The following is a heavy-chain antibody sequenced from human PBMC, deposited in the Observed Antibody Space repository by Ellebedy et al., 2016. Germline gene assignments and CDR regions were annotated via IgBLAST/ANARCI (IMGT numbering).Heavy chain of an antibody. D-gene: IGHD3-10*01. Sequence: GESLKISCAASGFTFSSYGMHWVRQAPGKGLEWVEVIWYDGSNKYYADSVKGRFTISRDNSKNTLYLQMTSLTAEDTAVYYCARVRRPLLWFWELLYYYYGMDVWGQGTTVTVSS. CDR3: ARVRRPLLWFWELLYYYYGMDV. CDR2: IWYDGSNK. V-gene: IGHV3-33*01. J-gene: IGHJ6*02. CDR1: GFTFSSYG.